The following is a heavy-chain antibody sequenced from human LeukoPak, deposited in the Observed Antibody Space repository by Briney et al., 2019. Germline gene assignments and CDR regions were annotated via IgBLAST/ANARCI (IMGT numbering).Heavy chain of an antibody. CDR2: IYYSGST. CDR3: ARDTFTDDAFDI. D-gene: IGHD3-16*01. V-gene: IGHV4-59*01. CDR1: GGSISSYY. J-gene: IGHJ3*02. Sequence: PSETLSLTCTVSGGSISSYYWSWIRQPPGKGLEWIGYIYYSGSTNYNPSLKSRVTISVDTSKNQFSLKLSSVTAADPAVYYCARDTFTDDAFDIWGQGTMVTVSS.